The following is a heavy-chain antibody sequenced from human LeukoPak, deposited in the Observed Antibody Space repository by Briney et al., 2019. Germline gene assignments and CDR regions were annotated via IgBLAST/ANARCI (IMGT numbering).Heavy chain of an antibody. J-gene: IGHJ4*02. D-gene: IGHD3-22*01. V-gene: IGHV1-18*01. Sequence: PEASVKVSCKASGYTFTSYAMNWVRQAPGQGLEWMGWISAYNGNTNYAQKLQGRVTMTTDTSTSTAYMELKSLRSDDTAVYYCARAGHRRYYYDNGYDYWGQGTLVTVSS. CDR3: ARAGHRRYYYDNGYDY. CDR1: GYTFTSYA. CDR2: ISAYNGNT.